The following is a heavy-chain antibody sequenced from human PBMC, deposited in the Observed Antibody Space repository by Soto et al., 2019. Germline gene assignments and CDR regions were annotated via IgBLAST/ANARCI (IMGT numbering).Heavy chain of an antibody. Sequence: GGSLRLSCAASGFTFSSYAMHWVRQAPGKGLEWVAVISYDGSNKYYADSVKGRFTISRDNSKNTLYLQMNSLRAEDTTVYYCARTTRPLYYYYYGMDVWGQGTTVTVSS. J-gene: IGHJ6*02. V-gene: IGHV3-30-3*01. CDR2: ISYDGSNK. CDR3: ARTTRPLYYYYYGMDV. CDR1: GFTFSSYA. D-gene: IGHD6-6*01.